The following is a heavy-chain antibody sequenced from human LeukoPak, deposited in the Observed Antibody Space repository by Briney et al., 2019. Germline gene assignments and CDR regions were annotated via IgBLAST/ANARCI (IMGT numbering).Heavy chain of an antibody. CDR1: GYTFTSYA. Sequence: ASVKVSCKASGYTFTSYAMNWVRQAPGQGLEWMGWINTNTGNPTYAQGFTGRFVFSLDTSVSTAYLQISSLKAEDTAVYYCARGYYGYYYYYGMDVWGQGTTVTVSS. J-gene: IGHJ6*02. CDR3: ARGYYGYYYYYGMDV. V-gene: IGHV7-4-1*02. CDR2: INTNTGNP. D-gene: IGHD3-3*01.